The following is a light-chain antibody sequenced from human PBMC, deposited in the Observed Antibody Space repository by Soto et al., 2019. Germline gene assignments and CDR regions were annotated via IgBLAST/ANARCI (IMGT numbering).Light chain of an antibody. V-gene: IGLV8-61*01. J-gene: IGLJ7*01. Sequence: QTVVTQEPSFSVSPGGTVTLTCGLSSGSVSTTSYPSWYQQTPGQAPRTLIYSTNIRSSGVPDRFSGSILGNKAALTITGAQADDESDYYCVLYMGSGFWMFGGGTQLTVL. CDR2: STN. CDR1: SGSVSTTSY. CDR3: VLYMGSGFWM.